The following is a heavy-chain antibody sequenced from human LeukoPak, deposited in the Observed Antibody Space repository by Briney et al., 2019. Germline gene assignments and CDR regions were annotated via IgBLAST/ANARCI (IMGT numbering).Heavy chain of an antibody. J-gene: IGHJ5*02. D-gene: IGHD3-10*01. CDR3: VRKYTYYYGSGSYYET. CDR1: GFSLSTSGMC. CDR2: IDWDDDK. V-gene: IGHV2-70*11. Sequence: SGPTLVNPTQTLTLTCTFSGFSLSTSGMCVSWIRQPPGKALEWLARIDWDDDKYYSTSLKTRLTISKDTSKNQVVLTMTNMDPVDTATYYCVRKYTYYYGSGSYYETWGQGTLVTVSS.